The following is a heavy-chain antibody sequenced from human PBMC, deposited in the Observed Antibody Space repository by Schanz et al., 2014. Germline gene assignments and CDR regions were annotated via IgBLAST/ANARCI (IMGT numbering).Heavy chain of an antibody. CDR2: IWYDGNNK. CDR3: ARGGSSGYEFSIYYMDV. D-gene: IGHD5-12*01. Sequence: QVQLAESGGGVVQPGRSLRLSCAASGFAFNNYGMHWVRQAPGKGLEWVAIIWYDGNNKKYADSVKGRFTISRDNFKNTLCLQMNSLRAEDTAAYYCARGGSSGYEFSIYYMDVWGKGTTVTVSS. V-gene: IGHV3-33*01. CDR1: GFAFNNYG. J-gene: IGHJ6*03.